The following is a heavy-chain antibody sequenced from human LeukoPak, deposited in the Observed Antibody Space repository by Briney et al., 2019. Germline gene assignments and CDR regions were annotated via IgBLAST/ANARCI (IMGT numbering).Heavy chain of an antibody. CDR1: GFTFSSYS. Sequence: PGGSLRLSCAASGFTFSSYSMNWVRQATGKGLEWVSSISSSSSYIYYADSVKGRFTISRDNAKNSLYLQMNSLRAEDTAVYYCARVELVGATTGFDYWGQGTLVTVSS. CDR3: ARVELVGATTGFDY. J-gene: IGHJ4*02. D-gene: IGHD1-26*01. CDR2: ISSSSSYI. V-gene: IGHV3-21*01.